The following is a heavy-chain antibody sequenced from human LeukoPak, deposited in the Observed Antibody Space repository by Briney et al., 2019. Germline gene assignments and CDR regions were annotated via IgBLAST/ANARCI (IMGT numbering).Heavy chain of an antibody. Sequence: HGESLKISCKGSGYSLTSYWIGWVRQMPGKGLEWMGIIYPGDSDTRYSPSFQGQVTISADKSISTAYLQWSSLKASDTAMYYCARGGGDCSGGSCYPSYYFDYWGQGTLVTVSS. J-gene: IGHJ4*02. V-gene: IGHV5-51*01. CDR3: ARGGGDCSGGSCYPSYYFDY. CDR2: IYPGDSDT. CDR1: GYSLTSYW. D-gene: IGHD2-15*01.